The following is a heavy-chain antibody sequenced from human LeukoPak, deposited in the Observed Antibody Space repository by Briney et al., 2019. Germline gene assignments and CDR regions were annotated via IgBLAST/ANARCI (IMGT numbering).Heavy chain of an antibody. V-gene: IGHV1-8*03. CDR2: MNPNSGNT. CDR3: ARGHPGSGSYYVDY. CDR1: GYTFTNYD. D-gene: IGHD3-10*01. Sequence: ASVTVSFTASGYTFTNYDINWVRQATGQGLEWVGWMNPNSGNTGYAQKFQGRVTITRDTSISTAYMELSSLRYEDTAVFYSARGHPGSGSYYVDYWGQGTLVTVSA. J-gene: IGHJ4*02.